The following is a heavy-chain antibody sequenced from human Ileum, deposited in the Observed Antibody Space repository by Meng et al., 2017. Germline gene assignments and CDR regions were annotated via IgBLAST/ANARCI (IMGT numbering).Heavy chain of an antibody. J-gene: IGHJ4*02. D-gene: IGHD3-16*01. CDR2: FRVYNDDA. CDR1: GYTFRSYG. V-gene: IGHV1-18*01. CDR3: ARGVGDLGDY. Sequence: QVQLVQSGAEVKKPGDSVKVTCKASGYTFRSYGITWVRQAPGQGLEWMGWFRVYNDDATYAQNLQGRVTMTRDISISTVYMELTSLKSDDTAVYYCARGVGDLGDYWGQGTLVTVSS.